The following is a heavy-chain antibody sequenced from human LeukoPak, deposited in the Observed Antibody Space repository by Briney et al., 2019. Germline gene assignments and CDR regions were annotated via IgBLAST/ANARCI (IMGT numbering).Heavy chain of an antibody. CDR2: ISISGGST. Sequence: GGSLRLSCAASGFTFSSYAMSWVRQAPGKGLEWVSAISISGGSTYYADSVKGRYTISRDNSKNTLYLQMNSLRAEDTAVYYFRKERQQWLGPDDYWGQGTLVTVSS. V-gene: IGHV3-23*01. J-gene: IGHJ4*02. CDR3: RKERQQWLGPDDY. D-gene: IGHD6-19*01. CDR1: GFTFSSYA.